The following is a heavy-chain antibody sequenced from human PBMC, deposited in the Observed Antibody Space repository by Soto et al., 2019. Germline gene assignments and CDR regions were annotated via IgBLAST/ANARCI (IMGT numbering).Heavy chain of an antibody. CDR3: ARDRWYYYDSSGYSGGSLGYFDY. J-gene: IGHJ4*02. V-gene: IGHV1-69*13. D-gene: IGHD3-22*01. Sequence: SVKVSCKASGGTFSSYAISWVRQAPGQGLEWMGGIIPIFGTANYAQKFQGRVTITADESTSTAYMELSSLRSEDTAVYYCARDRWYYYDSSGYSGGSLGYFDYWGQGTLVTVSS. CDR1: GGTFSSYA. CDR2: IIPIFGTA.